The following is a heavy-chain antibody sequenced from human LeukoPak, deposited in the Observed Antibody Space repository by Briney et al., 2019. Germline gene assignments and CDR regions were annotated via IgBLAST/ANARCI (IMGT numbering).Heavy chain of an antibody. CDR1: GFTFSSYA. V-gene: IGHV3-23*01. D-gene: IGHD3-16*01. CDR3: AKGYYDYVWGSYYFDY. CDR2: ISGSGGST. Sequence: PGGSLRLSCAASGFTFSSYAMSWVRQAPGKGLEWVSAISGSGGSTYYADSVKGRFTISRDNSRDTLYLRMNSQRAEDTAVYYCAKGYYDYVWGSYYFDYWGQGTLVTVSS. J-gene: IGHJ4*02.